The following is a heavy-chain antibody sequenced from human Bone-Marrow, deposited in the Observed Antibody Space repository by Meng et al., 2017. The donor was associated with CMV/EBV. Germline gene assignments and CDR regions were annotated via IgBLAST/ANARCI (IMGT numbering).Heavy chain of an antibody. V-gene: IGHV1-8*01. CDR1: GYTFTSYD. Sequence: ASVKVSCKASGYTFTSYDINWVRQATGQGLEWMGWMNPNSGNTGYAQKFQGRVTMTRNTSISTAYMELSSLRSEDTAVYYCAMVAIFDYYYCSMDVWGQGTTVTVSS. CDR3: AMVAIFDYYYCSMDV. J-gene: IGHJ6*02. D-gene: IGHD3-3*01. CDR2: MNPNSGNT.